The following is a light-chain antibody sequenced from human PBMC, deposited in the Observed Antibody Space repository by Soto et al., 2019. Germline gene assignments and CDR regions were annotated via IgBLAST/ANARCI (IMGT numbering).Light chain of an antibody. CDR3: QQYGSSPGT. Sequence: EIVLTQSPGTLSLSPGERATFSCRASQSVSYSYLAWYQQKPGQAPRLLIYGASERATGIPDRFSGSGSGTDFTLTISRLEPEDFAVYYCQQYGSSPGTFGQGTKVDIK. CDR1: QSVSYSY. J-gene: IGKJ1*01. V-gene: IGKV3-20*01. CDR2: GAS.